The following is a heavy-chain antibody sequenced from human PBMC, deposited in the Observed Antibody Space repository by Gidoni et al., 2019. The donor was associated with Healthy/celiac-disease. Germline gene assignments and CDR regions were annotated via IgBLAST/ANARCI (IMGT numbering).Heavy chain of an antibody. CDR2: IWYDGSNK. Sequence: QVQLVESGGGVVQPGRSLRLSCAASGFTFSSYGMHWVRQAPGKGLEWVAVIWYDGSNKYYADSVKGRFTISRDNSKNTLYLQMNSLRAEDTAVYYCARSESGGSLDAFDIWGQGTMVTVSS. CDR1: GFTFSSYG. CDR3: ARSESGGSLDAFDI. D-gene: IGHD2-15*01. J-gene: IGHJ3*02. V-gene: IGHV3-33*01.